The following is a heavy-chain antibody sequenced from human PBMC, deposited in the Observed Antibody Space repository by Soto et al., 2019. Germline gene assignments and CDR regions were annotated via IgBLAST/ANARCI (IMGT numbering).Heavy chain of an antibody. D-gene: IGHD6-6*01. Sequence: QLQLQESGPGLVKPSETLSLTCTVSGGSISSSSYYWGWIRQPPGKGLEWIGSIYYSGSTYYNPSLKSRVTISVDTSKNQFSLKLSSVTAADTAVYYCARLLRIAAHGDYWGQGTLVTVSS. J-gene: IGHJ4*02. CDR3: ARLLRIAAHGDY. CDR1: GGSISSSSYY. V-gene: IGHV4-39*01. CDR2: IYYSGST.